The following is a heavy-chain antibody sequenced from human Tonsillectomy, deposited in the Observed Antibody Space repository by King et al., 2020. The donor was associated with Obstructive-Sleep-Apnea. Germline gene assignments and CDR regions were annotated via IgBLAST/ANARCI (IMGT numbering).Heavy chain of an antibody. J-gene: IGHJ3*01. Sequence: VQLVESGGGLVQPGGSLRLSCAASGITFSSYRMNWVRQAPGKGLEWVSYISISARTIYNADSVKGRFTISRDNAKNSLYLQMNSLRAEDTAVYYCATVGPDAFDFWGRGTMVTVSS. D-gene: IGHD1-26*01. CDR3: ATVGPDAFDF. V-gene: IGHV3-48*04. CDR2: ISISARTI. CDR1: GITFSSYR.